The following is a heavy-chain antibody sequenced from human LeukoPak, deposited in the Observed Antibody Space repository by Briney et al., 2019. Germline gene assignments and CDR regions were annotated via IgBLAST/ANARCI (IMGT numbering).Heavy chain of an antibody. Sequence: PSETLSLTCAVYGGSFSGYYWSWIRQPPGKGLEWIGEINHSGSTNYNPSLKSRVTISVDTSKNQFSLKLSSVTAADTAVYYCARWNIVVVPAAIPLGPLGYWGQGTLVTVSS. V-gene: IGHV4-34*01. CDR1: GGSFSGYY. CDR2: INHSGST. D-gene: IGHD2-2*02. J-gene: IGHJ4*02. CDR3: ARWNIVVVPAAIPLGPLGY.